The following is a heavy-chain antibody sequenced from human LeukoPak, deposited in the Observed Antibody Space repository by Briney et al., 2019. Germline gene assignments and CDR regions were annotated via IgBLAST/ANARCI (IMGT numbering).Heavy chain of an antibody. CDR2: ISGSGGST. Sequence: GSLRLSCAASGFTFSSYAMSWVRQAPGKGLEWVSAISGSGGSTYYADSVKGRFTISRDNSKNTLYLQMNSLRAEDTAVYYCAKFSQSGSYFPPFDYWGQGTLVTVSS. CDR1: GFTFSSYA. CDR3: AKFSQSGSYFPPFDY. D-gene: IGHD1-26*01. J-gene: IGHJ4*02. V-gene: IGHV3-23*01.